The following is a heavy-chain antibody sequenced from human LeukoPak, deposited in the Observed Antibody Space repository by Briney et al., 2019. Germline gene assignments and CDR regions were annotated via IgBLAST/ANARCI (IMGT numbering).Heavy chain of an antibody. CDR1: GFTFSSYA. Sequence: GGSLRLSCAASGFTFSSYAMHWVRQAPGKGLEWVAVISYDGSNKYYADSVKGRFTISRDNSKNTLYLQMNSLGAEDTAVYYCARDKSSGCPFDYWGQGTLVTVSS. J-gene: IGHJ4*02. V-gene: IGHV3-30*04. CDR3: ARDKSSGCPFDY. CDR2: ISYDGSNK. D-gene: IGHD6-19*01.